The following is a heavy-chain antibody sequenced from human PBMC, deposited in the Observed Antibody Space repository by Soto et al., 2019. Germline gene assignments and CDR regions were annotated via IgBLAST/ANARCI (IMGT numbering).Heavy chain of an antibody. D-gene: IGHD2-21*02. CDR2: ISYDGSNK. CDR1: GFTFSSYG. Sequence: QVQLVESGGGVVQPGRSLRLSCAASGFTFSSYGMHWVRQAPGKGLEWVAVISYDGSNKYYADSVKGRFTISRDNSKNTRDLQMNSLRAEDTAVYYCAKDSRIVVVTAPYDSWGQGTLGTVSS. V-gene: IGHV3-30*18. J-gene: IGHJ4*02. CDR3: AKDSRIVVVTAPYDS.